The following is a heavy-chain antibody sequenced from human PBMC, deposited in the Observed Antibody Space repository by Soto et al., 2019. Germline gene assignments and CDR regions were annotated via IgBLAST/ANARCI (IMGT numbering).Heavy chain of an antibody. Sequence: QVLLVQSGAEVKKPGASVKVSCKASGYTFTSYGISWVRQAPGQGLEWMGWISAYNGNTNYAQKLQGRVTMTTDTSTSTAYMELRSLRSDDTAVYYCARDLRPYGSGSYSGYWGQGTLVTVSS. CDR1: GYTFTSYG. J-gene: IGHJ4*02. CDR3: ARDLRPYGSGSYSGY. V-gene: IGHV1-18*01. D-gene: IGHD3-10*01. CDR2: ISAYNGNT.